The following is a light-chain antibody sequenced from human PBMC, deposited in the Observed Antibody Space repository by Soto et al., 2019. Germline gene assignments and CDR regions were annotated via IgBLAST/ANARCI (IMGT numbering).Light chain of an antibody. J-gene: IGKJ4*01. CDR2: AAS. CDR3: QQYNNWPLT. V-gene: IGKV1-9*01. Sequence: IEVTQSPSSLAASLGGRVTITCRASQDIAIYLAWYQQKPGEAPKLLIYAASTLQSGVPSRFSGSASGTDFTLTISSLQSEDFAVYYCQQYNNWPLTFGGGTKVDIK. CDR1: QDIAIY.